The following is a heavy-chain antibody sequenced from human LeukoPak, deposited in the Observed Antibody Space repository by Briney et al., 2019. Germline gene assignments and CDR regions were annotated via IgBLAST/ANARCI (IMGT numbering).Heavy chain of an antibody. CDR3: ASSTFDDILTGYYNPTFDH. V-gene: IGHV1-18*01. Sequence: GASVKVSCKASGYTFTSYGISWVRQAPGQGLEWMGWISAYNGNTNYAQKLQGRVTMTTDTSTSTAYMELRSLRSDDTAVYYCASSTFDDILTGYYNPTFDHWGQGTLVTVSS. CDR1: GYTFTSYG. CDR2: ISAYNGNT. J-gene: IGHJ4*02. D-gene: IGHD3-9*01.